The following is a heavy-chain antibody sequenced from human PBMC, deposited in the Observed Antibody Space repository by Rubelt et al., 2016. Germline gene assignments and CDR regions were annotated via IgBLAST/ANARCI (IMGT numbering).Heavy chain of an antibody. Sequence: GGGLVKPGGSLRLSCAASGFTFSSYSMNWVRQAPGKGLEWVSSISSSSSYIYYADSVKGRFTISRDNAKNSLYLQMNSLRAEDTAVYYCARDAYPISSSGWPVHDYWGQGTLVIVSS. V-gene: IGHV3-21*01. CDR3: ARDAYPISSSGWPVHDY. CDR2: ISSSSSYI. D-gene: IGHD6-19*01. J-gene: IGHJ4*02. CDR1: GFTFSSYS.